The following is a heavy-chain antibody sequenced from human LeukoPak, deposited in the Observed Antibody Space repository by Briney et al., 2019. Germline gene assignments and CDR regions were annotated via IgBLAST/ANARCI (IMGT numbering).Heavy chain of an antibody. CDR3: ARGLPSLYGSGSSYYFDY. Sequence: GGSLRLSCAASGFTFSSYAMSWVRQAPGKGLEWVSVIYSGGSTYYADSVKGRFTISRDNSKNTLYLQKNSLRAEDTAVYYCARGLPSLYGSGSSYYFDYWGQGTLVTVSS. CDR1: GFTFSSYA. V-gene: IGHV3-53*01. J-gene: IGHJ4*02. CDR2: IYSGGST. D-gene: IGHD3-10*01.